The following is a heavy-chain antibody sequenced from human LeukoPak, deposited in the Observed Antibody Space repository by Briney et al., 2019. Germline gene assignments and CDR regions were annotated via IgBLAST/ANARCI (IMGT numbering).Heavy chain of an antibody. V-gene: IGHV3-23*01. CDR3: AKHLPNLGLDY. CDR2: INTDGAKT. Sequence: PGGSLRLSCAASGLTFSNYGMSWVRQAPGKGLECVSSINTDGAKTYHEDSVKGRFSISRDNSKNTLILQMNSLRVDDTAVYYCAKHLPNLGLDYWGQGILVTVSS. J-gene: IGHJ4*02. CDR1: GLTFSNYG.